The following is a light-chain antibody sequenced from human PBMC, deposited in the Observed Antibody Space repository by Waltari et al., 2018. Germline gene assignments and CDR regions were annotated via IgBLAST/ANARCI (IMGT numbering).Light chain of an antibody. Sequence: ETVLTQSPVTLSLSPGERATLSCRASQNVNNFLAWYQQKPGQAPRLLIYDTSNRATGIPARFSGSGSGTDFTLTISSLEPEDFAVYYCQQRHSLPLTFGGGTKVEIK. CDR1: QNVNNF. CDR2: DTS. CDR3: QQRHSLPLT. V-gene: IGKV3-11*01. J-gene: IGKJ4*01.